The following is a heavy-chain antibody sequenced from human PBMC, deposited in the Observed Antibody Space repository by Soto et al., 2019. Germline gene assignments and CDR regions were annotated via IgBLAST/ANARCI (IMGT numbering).Heavy chain of an antibody. V-gene: IGHV4-31*01. CDR2: IYYSGST. CDR1: GGSISSGGYY. Sequence: QVQLQESGPGLVKPSQTLSLTCTVSGGSISSGGYYWSWIRQHPGKGLEWIGYIYYSGSTYYNPSLKSPVTISVDTSKNQSSLKLSSVTAADTAVYYCARSFASYTPNTSLFDYWGHGTLVNVSA. J-gene: IGHJ4*03. CDR3: ARSFASYTPNTSLFDY. D-gene: IGHD1-26*01.